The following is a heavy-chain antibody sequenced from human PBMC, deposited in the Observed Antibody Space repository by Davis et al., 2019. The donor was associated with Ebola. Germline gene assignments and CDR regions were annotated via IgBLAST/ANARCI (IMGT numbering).Heavy chain of an antibody. CDR2: IYTSGST. Sequence: PGGSLRLSCTVSGGSFSSYYWSWIRQPAGKGLEWIGRIYTSGSTNYNPSLKSRVTISVDTSKNQFSLKLSSVTAADTAVYYCARENVDTAMVLWTDAFDIWGQGTMVTVSS. V-gene: IGHV4-4*07. CDR3: ARENVDTAMVLWTDAFDI. D-gene: IGHD5-18*01. CDR1: GGSFSSYY. J-gene: IGHJ3*02.